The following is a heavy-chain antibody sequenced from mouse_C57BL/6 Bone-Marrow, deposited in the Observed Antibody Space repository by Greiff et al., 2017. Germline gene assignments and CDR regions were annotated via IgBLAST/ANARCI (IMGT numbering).Heavy chain of an antibody. V-gene: IGHV5-17*01. CDR1: GFTFSDYG. CDR2: ISSGSSTI. Sequence: EVHLVESGGGLVKPGGSLKLSCAASGFTFSDYGMHWVRQAPEKGLEWVAYISSGSSTIYYADTVKGRFTISRDNAKNTLFLQMTSLRSEDTAMYYCARGLPPWYFDGWGTGTTVTVSS. D-gene: IGHD3-2*02. CDR3: ARGLPPWYFDG. J-gene: IGHJ1*03.